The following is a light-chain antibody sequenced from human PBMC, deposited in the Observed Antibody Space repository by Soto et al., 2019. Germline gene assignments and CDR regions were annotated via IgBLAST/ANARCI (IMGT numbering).Light chain of an antibody. CDR1: QSISSY. V-gene: IGKV1-39*01. CDR3: QQSYSTPFT. J-gene: IGKJ3*01. Sequence: DIQMTQSPSSLSASVGDRVTITCRASQSISSYLNWYQQKPGKAPKLLIYAASSLQSGVPSRFSGSGSGTDFTLTISSLQPEYFATYYCQQSYSTPFTFGPGTKVYIK. CDR2: AAS.